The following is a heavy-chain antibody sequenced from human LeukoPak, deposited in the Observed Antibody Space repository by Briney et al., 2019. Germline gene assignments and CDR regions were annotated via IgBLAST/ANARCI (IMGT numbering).Heavy chain of an antibody. J-gene: IGHJ4*02. CDR1: GGSISSGGYS. CDR2: IYHSGST. D-gene: IGHD3-10*01. Sequence: SQTLSLTCAVSGGSISSGGYSWSWIRQPPGKGLEWIGYIYHSGSTYYNPSLKSRVTISVDRSKNQFSLKLSSVTAADTAVYYCASRKPNGLYDYWGQGTLVTVSS. CDR3: ASRKPNGLYDY. V-gene: IGHV4-30-2*01.